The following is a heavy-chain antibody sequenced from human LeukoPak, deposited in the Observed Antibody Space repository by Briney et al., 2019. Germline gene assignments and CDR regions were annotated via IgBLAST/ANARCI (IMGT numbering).Heavy chain of an antibody. J-gene: IGHJ4*02. CDR2: IYGGGST. CDR3: AKGSRPGSSGYPNLDS. Sequence: PGGSLTLSCAASGFTVSNNYMNWVRRAPGKGLEWVSLIYGGGSTKYADSVKGRFTISRDTSKNTLYLQMNSLRVEDTAVYYCAKGSRPGSSGYPNLDSWGKGTLVTVSA. CDR1: GFTVSNNY. D-gene: IGHD3-22*01. V-gene: IGHV3-53*01.